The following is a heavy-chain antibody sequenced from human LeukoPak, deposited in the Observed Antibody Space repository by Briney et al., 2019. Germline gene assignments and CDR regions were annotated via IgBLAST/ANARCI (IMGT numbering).Heavy chain of an antibody. CDR1: GFTFSSYA. CDR2: ISGSDGHT. D-gene: IGHD1-26*01. CDR3: AMTLWELHFDY. V-gene: IGHV3-23*01. J-gene: IGHJ4*02. Sequence: GGSLRLSCAASGFTFSSYAMSWVRQAPGKGLEWVSGISGSDGHTYHAGSVKGRFIISRDNSKNTLYLQMNSLRAEDTAVYYCAMTLWELHFDYWGQGTLVTVSS.